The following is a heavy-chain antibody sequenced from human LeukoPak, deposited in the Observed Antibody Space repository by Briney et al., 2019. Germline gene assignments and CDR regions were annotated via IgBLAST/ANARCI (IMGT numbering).Heavy chain of an antibody. CDR2: ISGSGAGT. Sequence: PGGSLRLSCAASGFTFSSYAMSWVRQAPGKGLEWVSAISGSGAGTYYADSVKGRFTISRDNSKNTLYLQMNSLRAEDTAVFYCAKEGYSSDPYYFGYWGQGTLVTVSS. CDR3: AKEGYSSDPYYFGY. V-gene: IGHV3-23*01. CDR1: GFTFSSYA. J-gene: IGHJ4*02. D-gene: IGHD6-19*01.